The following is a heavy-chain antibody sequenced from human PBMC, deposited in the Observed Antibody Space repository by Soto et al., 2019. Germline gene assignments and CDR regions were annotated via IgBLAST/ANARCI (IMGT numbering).Heavy chain of an antibody. CDR3: ARRATAELPSNWFDP. CDR1: DDSISSSNW. V-gene: IGHV4-4*02. Sequence: QIQLQESGPGLVKPSGTLSLTCAVSDDSISSSNWWSWVRQPPGRRLEWIGEIFPSGSTNYNPSLMSRVTISIDKSKNQFSLNLFSVTAADTAGYYCARRATAELPSNWFDPWGQGTLVIVSS. D-gene: IGHD5-12*01. CDR2: IFPSGST. J-gene: IGHJ5*02.